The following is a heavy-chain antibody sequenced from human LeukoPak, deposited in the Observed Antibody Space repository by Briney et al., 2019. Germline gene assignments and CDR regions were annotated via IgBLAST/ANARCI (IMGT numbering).Heavy chain of an antibody. J-gene: IGHJ6*02. Sequence: GGSLRLSCAASGFTFSSSGMTWVRRAPGKGLEWVSSISGRGTRTYYADSVKGRFTISRHNSKNTLYLQMNSLRAEDTAVYYCARDPVDTAHNYYGMDVWGQGTTVTVSS. D-gene: IGHD5-18*01. CDR2: ISGRGTRT. CDR1: GFTFSSSG. V-gene: IGHV3-23*01. CDR3: ARDPVDTAHNYYGMDV.